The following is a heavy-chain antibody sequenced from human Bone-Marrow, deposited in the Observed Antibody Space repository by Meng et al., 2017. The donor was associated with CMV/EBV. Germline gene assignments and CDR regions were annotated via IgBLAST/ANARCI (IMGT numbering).Heavy chain of an antibody. D-gene: IGHD1-26*01. CDR3: ARDGSGSSLAADAFDI. V-gene: IGHV4-59*01. CDR2: IYYSGST. Sequence: SEPLSLTCTVSGGSISSYYWSWIRQPPGKGLEWIGYIYYSGSTNYNPSLKSRVTISVDTSKNQFSLKLSSVTAADTAVYYCARDGSGSSLAADAFDIWGQGTMVTVSS. J-gene: IGHJ3*02. CDR1: GGSISSYY.